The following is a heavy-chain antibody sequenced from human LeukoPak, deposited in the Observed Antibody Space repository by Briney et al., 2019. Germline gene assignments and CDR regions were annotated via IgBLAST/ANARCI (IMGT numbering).Heavy chain of an antibody. V-gene: IGHV3-7*01. D-gene: IGHD3-10*01. CDR1: GFRLSGYW. Sequence: GGSLRLSCAASGFRLSGYWMSWVRQAPGKRPEWVASIYQDGSVELYVDSVKGRFTISRDNAKNALYLQLNSLRAEDTAVYYCARDMRPDHDSGSYSQFDHWGQGTLVTVSS. CDR2: IYQDGSVE. CDR3: ARDMRPDHDSGSYSQFDH. J-gene: IGHJ4*02.